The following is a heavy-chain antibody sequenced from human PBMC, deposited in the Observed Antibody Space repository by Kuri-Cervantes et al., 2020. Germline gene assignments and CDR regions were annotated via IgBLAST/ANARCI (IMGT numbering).Heavy chain of an antibody. Sequence: ASVKDSCKASGYIFTSYGISWVRQAPGQGLEWMGWISTYNGNTNYAQKLQGRVTMTTDTSTSTAYMELRSLRSDDTAVDYFARGDEVYSSGRIDYWGQGTLVTVSS. D-gene: IGHD6-19*01. CDR1: GYIFTSYG. CDR2: ISTYNGNT. J-gene: IGHJ4*02. CDR3: ARGDEVYSSGRIDY. V-gene: IGHV1-18*01.